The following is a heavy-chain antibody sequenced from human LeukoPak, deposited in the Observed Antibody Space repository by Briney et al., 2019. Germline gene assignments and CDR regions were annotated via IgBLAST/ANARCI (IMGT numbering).Heavy chain of an antibody. J-gene: IGHJ3*02. CDR3: ARGGRIAARTHDAFDI. V-gene: IGHV1-69*05. D-gene: IGHD6-6*01. CDR2: IIPIFGTA. CDR1: GGTFSSYA. Sequence: SVKVSCKASGGTFSSYAISWVRQATGHGLEWRGRIIPIFGTANYAQKFQGRVTITTDESTSTAYMELSSLRSEDTAVYYCARGGRIAARTHDAFDIWGQGTMVTVSS.